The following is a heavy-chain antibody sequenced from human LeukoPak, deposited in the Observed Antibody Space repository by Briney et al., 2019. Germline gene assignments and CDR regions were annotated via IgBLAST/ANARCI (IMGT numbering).Heavy chain of an antibody. V-gene: IGHV3-23*01. D-gene: IGHD3-22*01. CDR3: AKSDDSSGYSPEDY. CDR1: GFTFSSYA. J-gene: IGHJ4*02. CDR2: ISGSGGST. Sequence: GSLRLSCAASGFTFSSYAMSGVRQAPGKGLEWVSAISGSGGSTYYADSVKGRFTISRDNSKNTLYLQMNSLRAEDTAVYYCAKSDDSSGYSPEDYWGQGTLVTVSS.